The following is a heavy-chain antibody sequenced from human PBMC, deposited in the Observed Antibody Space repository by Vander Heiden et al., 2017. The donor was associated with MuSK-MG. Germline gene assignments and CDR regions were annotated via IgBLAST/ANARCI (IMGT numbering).Heavy chain of an antibody. CDR2: IYPGDSDT. CDR1: GYSFTSYW. J-gene: IGHJ4*02. Sequence: EVQLVQSGAEVKKPGASLKISCKGSGYSFTSYWIGWVRQMPGKGLEWMGIIYPGDSDTRYSPSFQGQVTISADKSISTAYLQWSSLKASDTAMYYCARSVYGGNSGVGYFDYWGQGTLVTVSS. V-gene: IGHV5-51*01. D-gene: IGHD4-17*01. CDR3: ARSVYGGNSGVGYFDY.